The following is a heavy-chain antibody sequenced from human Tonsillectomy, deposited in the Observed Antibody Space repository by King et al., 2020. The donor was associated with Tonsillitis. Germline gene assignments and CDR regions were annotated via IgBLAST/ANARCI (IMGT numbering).Heavy chain of an antibody. D-gene: IGHD3-9*01. CDR3: VRYASGAFDFDP. J-gene: IGHJ5*02. V-gene: IGHV3-33*05. CDR2: TANDERDR. CDR1: GFSFDKYD. Sequence: VQLVESGGGVVQPGRSLKLSCVASGFSFDKYDMHWVRQAPGKGLEWVAVTANDERDRFYADSVKGRFTISRDNSEKTLYLQMNSLRVEDTAVYYCVRYASGAFDFDPWGQGTLVTVSS.